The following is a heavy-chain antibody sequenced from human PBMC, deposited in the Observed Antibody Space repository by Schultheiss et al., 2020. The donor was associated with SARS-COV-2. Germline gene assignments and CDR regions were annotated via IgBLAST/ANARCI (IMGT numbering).Heavy chain of an antibody. CDR2: INHSGST. CDR3: ARLRHDILTVKVRGYFDY. Sequence: SETLSLTCTVSGGSISSGGYYWSWIRQPPGKGLEWIGEINHSGSTNYNPSLKSRVTISVDTSKNQFSLKLSSVTAADTAVYYCARLRHDILTVKVRGYFDYWGQGTLVTVSS. J-gene: IGHJ4*02. CDR1: GGSISSGGYY. V-gene: IGHV4-31*03. D-gene: IGHD3-9*01.